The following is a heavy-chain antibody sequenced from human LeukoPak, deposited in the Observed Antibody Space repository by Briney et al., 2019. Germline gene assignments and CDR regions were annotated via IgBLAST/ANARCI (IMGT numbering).Heavy chain of an antibody. CDR2: ISSSSSYI. J-gene: IGHJ4*02. CDR3: ARGAYGSGSYYKPVVYFDY. D-gene: IGHD3-10*01. Sequence: PGGSLRLSCAASGFTFSSYSMNWVRQAPGKGLEWVSSISSSSSYIYYADSVKGRFTIARDNAKNSLYLQMNSLRAEDTAVYYCARGAYGSGSYYKPVVYFDYWGQGTLVTVSS. CDR1: GFTFSSYS. V-gene: IGHV3-21*01.